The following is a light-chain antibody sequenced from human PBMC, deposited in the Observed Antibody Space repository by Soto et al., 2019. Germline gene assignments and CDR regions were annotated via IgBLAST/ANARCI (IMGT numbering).Light chain of an antibody. Sequence: EIVLTQSPGTLSLSPGERATLSCRASQSLSGNYLAWYQQKPGRAPRLLIFGVSSRATGIPDRFSGSGSGTDFTLTINRLEPEDFAVYYCHHYGSSPYTFGLGTKLEIK. J-gene: IGKJ2*01. CDR1: QSLSGNY. CDR2: GVS. CDR3: HHYGSSPYT. V-gene: IGKV3-20*01.